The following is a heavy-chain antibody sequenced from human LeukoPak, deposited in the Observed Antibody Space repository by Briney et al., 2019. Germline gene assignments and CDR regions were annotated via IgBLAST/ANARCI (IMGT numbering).Heavy chain of an antibody. V-gene: IGHV3-23*01. D-gene: IGHD1-1*01. Sequence: GGSLRLSRAASVFTFHNYPMSGVRQAPGMGLEWLSTISGSGVTTYYADSVRGRFTISRDNSKTTLYLQLDSLRPEDMAIYYCAKSPGQIQLDYFDYWGQGTLVTVPS. CDR1: VFTFHNYP. CDR2: ISGSGVTT. CDR3: AKSPGQIQLDYFDY. J-gene: IGHJ4*02.